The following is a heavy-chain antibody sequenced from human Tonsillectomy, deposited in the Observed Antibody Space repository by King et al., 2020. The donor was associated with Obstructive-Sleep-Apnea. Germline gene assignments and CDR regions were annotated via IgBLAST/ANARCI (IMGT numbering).Heavy chain of an antibody. CDR1: GGSISSGGYY. D-gene: IGHD3-16*01. V-gene: IGHV4-31*03. Sequence: VQLQESGPGLVKPSQTLSLTCTVSGGSISSGGYYWSWIRQHPGKGLEWIGYIYYSGSTYYNPSLKSRVTISVDTSKNHISLKLSSVTAADTAVYYCARKGASVSIDYWGQGTLVTVSS. CDR2: IYYSGST. J-gene: IGHJ4*02. CDR3: ARKGASVSIDY.